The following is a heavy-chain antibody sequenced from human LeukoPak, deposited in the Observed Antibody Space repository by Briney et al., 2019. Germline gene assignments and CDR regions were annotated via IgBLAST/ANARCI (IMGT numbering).Heavy chain of an antibody. D-gene: IGHD4-17*01. V-gene: IGHV4-61*02. CDR3: ARHNRWGDYSFDY. Sequence: PSQTLSLTCTVSGGSISSGSYYWSWIRQPAGKGLEWIGRIYTSGSTNYNPSLKSRVTISVDTSKNQFSLKLSSVTAADTAVYYCARHNRWGDYSFDYWGQGTLVTVSS. CDR1: GGSISSGSYY. J-gene: IGHJ4*02. CDR2: IYTSGST.